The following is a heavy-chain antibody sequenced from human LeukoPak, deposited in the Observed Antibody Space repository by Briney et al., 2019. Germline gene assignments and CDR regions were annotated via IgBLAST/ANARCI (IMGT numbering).Heavy chain of an antibody. J-gene: IGHJ6*02. Sequence: GGSLRLSCAASGFTFSSYDMHWVRQATGEGLEWVSAIGTAGDTYYPGSVKGRFTISRENAKNSLYLQMNSLRAGDTAVYYCARVSSRSTLYGMDVWGQGTTVTVSS. CDR2: IGTAGDT. CDR1: GFTFSSYD. CDR3: ARVSSRSTLYGMDV. V-gene: IGHV3-13*01.